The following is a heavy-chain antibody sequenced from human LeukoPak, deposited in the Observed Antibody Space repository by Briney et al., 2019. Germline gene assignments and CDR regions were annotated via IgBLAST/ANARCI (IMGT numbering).Heavy chain of an antibody. CDR1: GGSFSSSSYY. Sequence: PSETLSLTCTVSGGSFSSSSYYWGWIRQPPGKGLEWIGSIYYSGSTYYNPSLKSRVTISVDTSKNQFSLKLSSVTAADTAVYYCARGYCSGGSCYSYYYYNYMDVWGKGTTVTVSS. J-gene: IGHJ6*03. V-gene: IGHV4-39*07. CDR2: IYYSGST. D-gene: IGHD2-15*01. CDR3: ARGYCSGGSCYSYYYYNYMDV.